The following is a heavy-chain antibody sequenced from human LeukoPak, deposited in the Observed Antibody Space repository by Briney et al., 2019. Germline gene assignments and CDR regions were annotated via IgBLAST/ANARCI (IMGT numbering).Heavy chain of an antibody. Sequence: GGSLRLSCASSAFTFSSSVMTWVRQAPGKGLEWVSTITGGGTAYYADSVKGRFTISRDNSKDTLYLQMTSLRADDTAVYYCAKESVVRGSYLGRFDPWGQGTLVTVSS. CDR3: AKESVVRGSYLGRFDP. CDR2: ITGGGTA. V-gene: IGHV3-23*01. J-gene: IGHJ5*02. CDR1: AFTFSSSV. D-gene: IGHD3-10*01.